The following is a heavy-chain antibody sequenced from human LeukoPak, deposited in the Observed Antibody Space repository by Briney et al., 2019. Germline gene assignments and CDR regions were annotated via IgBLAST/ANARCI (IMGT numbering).Heavy chain of an antibody. J-gene: IGHJ4*02. V-gene: IGHV4-59*01. CDR1: GGSISSYY. Sequence: PSETLSLTCTVSGGSISSYYWSWIRQPPGKGLEWIGYIYYSGSTNYNPSLKSRVTISADTSKNQFSLKLNSLTTADTAVYYCTRGAGWLIDYWGQGNLVTVSS. CDR2: IYYSGST. D-gene: IGHD3-16*01. CDR3: TRGAGWLIDY.